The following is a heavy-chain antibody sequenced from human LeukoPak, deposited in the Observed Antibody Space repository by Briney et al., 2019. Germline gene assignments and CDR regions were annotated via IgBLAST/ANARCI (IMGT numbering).Heavy chain of an antibody. D-gene: IGHD4-17*01. CDR3: ARDPRGDYVTSDWYFDL. J-gene: IGHJ2*01. CDR1: GGTFSSYA. Sequence: GASVKVSCKASGGTFSSYAISWVRPAPGQGLEWMGGIIPIFGTANYAQKFQGRVTITADESTSTAYMELSSLRSEDTAVYYCARDPRGDYVTSDWYFDLWGRGTLVTVSS. CDR2: IIPIFGTA. V-gene: IGHV1-69*13.